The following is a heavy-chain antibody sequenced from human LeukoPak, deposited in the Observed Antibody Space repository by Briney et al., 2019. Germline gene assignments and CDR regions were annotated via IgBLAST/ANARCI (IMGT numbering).Heavy chain of an antibody. J-gene: IGHJ4*02. CDR1: GGTFSSYA. V-gene: IGHV1-69*04. Sequence: SVKVSCKASGGTFSSYAISWVRQAPGQGLEWMGRIIPIFGIANYAQKCQGRVSITADKSTCTAYMELSSLRSEDTAVYYCARVDAGYCSSTSCPPVYWGQGTLVTVSS. CDR2: IIPIFGIA. CDR3: ARVDAGYCSSTSCPPVY. D-gene: IGHD2-2*01.